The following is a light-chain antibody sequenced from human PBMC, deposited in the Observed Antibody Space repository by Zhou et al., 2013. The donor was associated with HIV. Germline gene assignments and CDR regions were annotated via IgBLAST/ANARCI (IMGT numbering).Light chain of an antibody. J-gene: IGKJ1*01. CDR3: QQSYSTPGT. CDR1: QGIGNS. CDR2: AAS. Sequence: DVQLTQSPSFLSASVGDRVTVTCRASQGIGNSLAWYQQKPGKAPKLLIYAASTLQSGVPSRFSGSGSGTEFTLTISSLQPEDFATYYCQQSYSTPGTFGQGTKVEIK. V-gene: IGKV1-9*01.